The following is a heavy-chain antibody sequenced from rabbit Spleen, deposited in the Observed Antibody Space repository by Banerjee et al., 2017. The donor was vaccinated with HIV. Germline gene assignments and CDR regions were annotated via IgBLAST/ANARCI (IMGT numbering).Heavy chain of an antibody. Sequence: QEQLEESGGGLVKPEGSLTLTCKASGFSFSDRDVMCWVRQAPGKGLEWIACINTATGKAVYASWAKGRFTISKTSSTTVTLQMTSLTAADTATYFCATYVDYDGDFNLWGQGTLVTVS. J-gene: IGHJ4*01. V-gene: IGHV1S45*01. CDR1: GFSFSDRDV. CDR3: ATYVDYDGDFNL. D-gene: IGHD2-1*01. CDR2: INTATGKA.